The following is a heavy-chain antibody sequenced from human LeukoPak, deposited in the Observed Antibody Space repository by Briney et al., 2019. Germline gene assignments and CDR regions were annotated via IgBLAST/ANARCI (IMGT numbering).Heavy chain of an antibody. CDR2: INHSGST. V-gene: IGHV4-34*01. CDR3: ARAQGNGLIDF. Sequence: SETLSLTCAVYGGSFSGYYWSWIRPPPGQGLEWIGEINHSGSTNYNPSLKSRITISLDSSRNQFSLRLSSVTAADTADYYCARAQGNGLIDFWGQGTLVTVSS. J-gene: IGHJ4*02. CDR1: GGSFSGYY. D-gene: IGHD3/OR15-3a*01.